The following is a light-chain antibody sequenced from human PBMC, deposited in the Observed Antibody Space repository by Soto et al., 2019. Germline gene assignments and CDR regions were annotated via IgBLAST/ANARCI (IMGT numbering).Light chain of an antibody. V-gene: IGKV1-33*01. J-gene: IGKJ2*01. CDR2: GAS. Sequence: DIQMTQSPSSLSASVGERITITCQTKKGISKYLSWHHQKPGKAPKLLIHGASTLETGAPSRFSASGYGTDFAFTISILQAEDIGTYYCQQYDNLPYTFGQGTKLEIK. CDR1: KGISKY. CDR3: QQYDNLPYT.